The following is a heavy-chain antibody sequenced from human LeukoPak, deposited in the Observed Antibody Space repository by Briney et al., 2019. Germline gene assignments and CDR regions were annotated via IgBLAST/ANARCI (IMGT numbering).Heavy chain of an antibody. CDR2: IWYDGSNK. V-gene: IGHV3-33*01. CDR3: ARRDGYNTMSN. Sequence: GGSLRLSCAASGFTFSSYGMHWVRQAPGKGLEWVAVIWYDGSNKYYADSVKGRFTISRDNSKNTLYLQMNSLRAEDTAVYYCARRDGYNTMSNWGQGTLVTVSS. CDR1: GFTFSSYG. J-gene: IGHJ4*02. D-gene: IGHD5-12*01.